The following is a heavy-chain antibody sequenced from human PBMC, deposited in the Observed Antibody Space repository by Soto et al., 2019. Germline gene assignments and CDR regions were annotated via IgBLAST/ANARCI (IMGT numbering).Heavy chain of an antibody. Sequence: EVQLVESGGGLVQPGGSLRLSCAASGFTFSTNWMSWVRQAPGKGLEWVANIKKDGSEKYYVDSVKGRFTISRDNAKNSLYLQMNSLRAEDKAVYYCASLEWESSGYADYWGQGTLVTVSS. V-gene: IGHV3-7*03. D-gene: IGHD5-12*01. CDR3: ASLEWESSGYADY. J-gene: IGHJ4*02. CDR2: IKKDGSEK. CDR1: GFTFSTNW.